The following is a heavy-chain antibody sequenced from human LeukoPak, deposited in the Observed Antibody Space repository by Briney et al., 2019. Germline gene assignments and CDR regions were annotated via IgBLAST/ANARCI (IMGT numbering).Heavy chain of an antibody. D-gene: IGHD3-22*01. Sequence: SSVKVSCKASGGTFRSYAISWVRQAPGQGLEWMGGIIPIFGTANYAQEFQGRVTITADESTSTAYMELSSLRAEDTAVYYCASGYYDRSGGNWFDPWGQGTLVAVSS. CDR3: ASGYYDRSGGNWFDP. CDR2: IIPIFGTA. CDR1: GGTFRSYA. V-gene: IGHV1-69*01. J-gene: IGHJ5*02.